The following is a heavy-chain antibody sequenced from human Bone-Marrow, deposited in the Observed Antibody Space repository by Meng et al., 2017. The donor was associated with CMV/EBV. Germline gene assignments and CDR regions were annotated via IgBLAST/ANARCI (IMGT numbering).Heavy chain of an antibody. D-gene: IGHD3-3*01. CDR3: AREWVRRRFLEWFKWFDP. Sequence: ASMKVSCKASGYTFTGYYMHWVRQAPGQGLEWMGWINPNSGGTNYAQKFQGRVTMTRDTSISTAYMELSRLRSDDTAVYYCAREWVRRRFLEWFKWFDPWGQGTLVTVSA. CDR2: INPNSGGT. J-gene: IGHJ5*02. CDR1: GYTFTGYY. V-gene: IGHV1-2*02.